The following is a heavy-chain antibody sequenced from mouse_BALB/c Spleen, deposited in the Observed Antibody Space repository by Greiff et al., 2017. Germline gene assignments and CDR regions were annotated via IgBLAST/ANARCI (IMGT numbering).Heavy chain of an antibody. D-gene: IGHD1-1*01. Sequence: EVKLMESGPELVKPGASVKIPCKASGYTFTDYNMDWVKQSHGKSLEWIGDINPNNGGTIYNQKFKGKATLTVDKSSSTAYMELRSLTSEDTAVYYCARSVYYYGSSSFDYWGQGTTLTVSS. CDR1: GYTFTDYN. J-gene: IGHJ2*01. CDR2: INPNNGGT. V-gene: IGHV1-18*01. CDR3: ARSVYYYGSSSFDY.